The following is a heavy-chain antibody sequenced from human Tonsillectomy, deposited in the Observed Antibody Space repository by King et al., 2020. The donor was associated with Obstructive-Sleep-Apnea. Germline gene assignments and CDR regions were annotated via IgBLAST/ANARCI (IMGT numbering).Heavy chain of an antibody. CDR1: GFTFSSYA. J-gene: IGHJ4*02. V-gene: IGHV3-23*04. D-gene: IGHD3-10*01. CDR3: AKEGGGSGVYWVDS. Sequence: DVQLVESGGGMVQPGGSLRLSCAASGFTFSSYAISWVRQAPGKGLEWGSPINTRGTTFYAGSVRGRFTISRDNSKYTVELQVNSLRAEDTALYYCAKEGGGSGVYWVDSWGQGTLVTVSS. CDR2: INTRGTT.